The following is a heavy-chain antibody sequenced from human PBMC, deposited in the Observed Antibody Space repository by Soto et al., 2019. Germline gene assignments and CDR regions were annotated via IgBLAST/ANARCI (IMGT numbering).Heavy chain of an antibody. Sequence: QVQLQESGPGLVKPSQTLSLTCTVSGGSISSGGYYWSWIRQHPGKGLEWIGYIYYSGSTYYNPSLKSRVTISVDTSKNQFSLKLSSVTAADTAVYYCERDPNYGDYARWYFDLWGRGTLVTVSS. D-gene: IGHD4-17*01. J-gene: IGHJ2*01. CDR2: IYYSGST. CDR3: ERDPNYGDYARWYFDL. CDR1: GGSISSGGYY. V-gene: IGHV4-31*03.